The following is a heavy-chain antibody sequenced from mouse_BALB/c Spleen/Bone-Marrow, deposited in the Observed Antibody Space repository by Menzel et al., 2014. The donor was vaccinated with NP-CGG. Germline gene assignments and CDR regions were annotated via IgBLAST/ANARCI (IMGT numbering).Heavy chain of an antibody. Sequence: VKLVESGPGLVAPSQSLSITCTVSGFSLSRYNVHWVRQPPGKGLEWLGMIWNGGSTDYNSALKSRLSISKDNSKSRVFLKMNSLQTDDTAMYYCARNYYGIPYYFDYWGQGTTLTVSS. CDR1: GFSLSRYN. V-gene: IGHV2-6-4*01. CDR3: ARNYYGIPYYFDY. CDR2: IWNGGST. J-gene: IGHJ2*01. D-gene: IGHD1-1*01.